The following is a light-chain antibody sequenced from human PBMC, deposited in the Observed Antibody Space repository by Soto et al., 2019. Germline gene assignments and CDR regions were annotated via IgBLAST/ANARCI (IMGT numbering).Light chain of an antibody. Sequence: QSALTQPASVSGSPGQSITISCTGASSDFGGYSYVSWYQLHPGKTPKLVIYEVSNRPPGVSHRFSGSKSVDTASLTISGLQADDEADYYCSSNTSNFLVFGGGTKATVL. V-gene: IGLV2-14*01. J-gene: IGLJ2*01. CDR3: SSNTSNFLV. CDR1: SSDFGGYSY. CDR2: EVS.